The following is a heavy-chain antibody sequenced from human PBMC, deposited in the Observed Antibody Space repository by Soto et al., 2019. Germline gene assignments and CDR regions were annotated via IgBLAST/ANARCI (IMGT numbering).Heavy chain of an antibody. V-gene: IGHV4-34*01. CDR1: GGSFSGYY. CDR3: ARLGIVVVPAAMHFDY. Sequence: SETLSLPWAVYGGSFSGYYWRWIRQPPGKGLEWIGEINHSGSTNYNPSLKSRVTISVDTSKNQFSLKLSSVTAADTAVYYCARLGIVVVPAAMHFDYWGQGTLVTVSS. D-gene: IGHD2-2*01. J-gene: IGHJ4*02. CDR2: INHSGST.